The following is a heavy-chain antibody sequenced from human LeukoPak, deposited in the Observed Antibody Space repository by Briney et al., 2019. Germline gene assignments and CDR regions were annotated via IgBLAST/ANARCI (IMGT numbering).Heavy chain of an antibody. CDR2: ISWNSGSM. D-gene: IGHD3-22*01. J-gene: IGHJ4*02. CDR1: GFTFDDYA. V-gene: IGHV3-9*03. Sequence: PGRSLRLSCAASGFTFDDYAMHWVRQAPGKGLEWVSGISWNSGSMGYADSVKGRFTISRDNAKNSLYLQMNSLRAEDMALYYCAKDWSYDSSGYYDYWGQGTLVTVSS. CDR3: AKDWSYDSSGYYDY.